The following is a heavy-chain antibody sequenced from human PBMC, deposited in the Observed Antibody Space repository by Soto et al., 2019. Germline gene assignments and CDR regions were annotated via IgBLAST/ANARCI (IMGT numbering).Heavy chain of an antibody. Sequence: ASVKVSCKASGYTFTSYGISWVRQAPGQGLEWMGWISAYNGNTNYAQKLQGRVTMTTDTSKSTAYMELRSLRSDDTAVYYCARDANWNYLYYYYGMDVWCQGTTVTVSS. CDR2: ISAYNGNT. D-gene: IGHD1-7*01. V-gene: IGHV1-18*04. CDR1: GYTFTSYG. CDR3: ARDANWNYLYYYYGMDV. J-gene: IGHJ6*02.